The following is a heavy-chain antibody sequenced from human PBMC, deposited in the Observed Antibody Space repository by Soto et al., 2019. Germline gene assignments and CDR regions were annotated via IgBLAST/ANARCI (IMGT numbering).Heavy chain of an antibody. CDR2: IHYSGNT. CDR3: ATNHDDISGRTPLLFDS. D-gene: IGHD3-22*01. V-gene: IGHV4-31*03. J-gene: IGHJ4*02. CDR1: GDSIGTGGYY. Sequence: QVQLQESGPGLVKPSQTLSLTCTVSGDSIGTGGYYWDWIRQHPGKGPEWIGYIHYSGNTYYNPSLKSRLPISLDTSKHQFSLHLSSVTAADTAVYYCATNHDDISGRTPLLFDSWGQGTLVTVSS.